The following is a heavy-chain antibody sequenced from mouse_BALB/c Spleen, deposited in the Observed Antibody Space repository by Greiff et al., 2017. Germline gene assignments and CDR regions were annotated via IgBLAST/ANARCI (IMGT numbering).Heavy chain of an antibody. CDR2: ISYSGST. CDR1: GASLPSGY. J-gene: IGHJ4*01. Sequence: EVQLQESGPSLVKPSQTLSLPCSVTGASLPSGYWTWIRKFPGNKLEYMGYISYSGSTYYNPSLKSRISITRDTSKNQYYLQLNSVTTEDTATYYCARWEDGYGSYAMDYWGQGTSVTVSS. V-gene: IGHV3-8*02. CDR3: ARWEDGYGSYAMDY. D-gene: IGHD2-2*01.